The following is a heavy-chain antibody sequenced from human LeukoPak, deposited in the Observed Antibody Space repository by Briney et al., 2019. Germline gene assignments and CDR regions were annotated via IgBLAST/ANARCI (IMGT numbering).Heavy chain of an antibody. V-gene: IGHV3-21*01. CDR1: GFTFTTYW. CDR3: ARVVLRYFDWLSREDY. D-gene: IGHD3-9*01. CDR2: ISSSSSYI. J-gene: IGHJ4*02. Sequence: GGSLRLSCAASGFTFTTYWMGWVRQAPGKGLEWVSSISSSSSYIYYADSVKGRFTISRDNAKNSLYLQMNSLRAEDTAVYYCARVVLRYFDWLSREDYWGQGTLVTVSS.